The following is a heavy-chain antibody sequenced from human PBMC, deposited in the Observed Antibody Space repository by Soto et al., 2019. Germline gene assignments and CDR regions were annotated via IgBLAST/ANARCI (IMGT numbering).Heavy chain of an antibody. CDR1: GFTFSNAW. D-gene: IGHD3-22*01. J-gene: IGHJ4*02. CDR2: IESKTDGGTT. V-gene: IGHV3-15*07. CDR3: TATGPMIVVVIHPFFTPGSDY. Sequence: GGSLRLSCAASGFTFSNAWMNWVRQAPGKGLEWVGRIESKTDGGTTDYAAPVKGRFTISRDDSKNTLYLQMNSLKTQEPAVYYCTATGPMIVVVIHPFFTPGSDYWGQGTLVTVPS.